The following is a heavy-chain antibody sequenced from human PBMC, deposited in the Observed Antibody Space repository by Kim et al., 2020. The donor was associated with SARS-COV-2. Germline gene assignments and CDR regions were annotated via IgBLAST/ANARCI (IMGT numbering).Heavy chain of an antibody. CDR2: ISNDGGSK. CDR1: GLIFSSYG. Sequence: GGSLRLSCAASGLIFSSYGMHWVRRAPGKGLEWLAVISNDGGSKYYADSVKGRFTISRDNSKNTLYVQMNSLRAEDTAVYYCAKVVTTIRNGMDVWGQGTTVTVSS. D-gene: IGHD4-17*01. V-gene: IGHV3-30*18. CDR3: AKVVTTIRNGMDV. J-gene: IGHJ6*02.